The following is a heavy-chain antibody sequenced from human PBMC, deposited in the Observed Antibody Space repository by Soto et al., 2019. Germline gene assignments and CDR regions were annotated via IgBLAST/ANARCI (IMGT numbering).Heavy chain of an antibody. D-gene: IGHD6-13*01. J-gene: IGHJ6*02. V-gene: IGHV4-59*08. Sequence: PSETLSLTCTVSGGSISSYYWSWIRQPPGKGLEWIGYIYYSGSTNYNPSLKSRVTISVDTSKNQFSLKLSSVTAADTAVYYCASISYSSSWWDLWGMDVRGQGTTVTVSS. CDR3: ASISYSSSWWDLWGMDV. CDR1: GGSISSYY. CDR2: IYYSGST.